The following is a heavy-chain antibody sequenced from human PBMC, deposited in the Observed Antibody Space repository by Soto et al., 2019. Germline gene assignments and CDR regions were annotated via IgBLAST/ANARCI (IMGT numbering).Heavy chain of an antibody. CDR1: GFTFTTYA. V-gene: IGHV3-23*01. Sequence: PGGSLRLSCAASGFTFTTYAMNWVRQAPGKGLEWVSLISGSGLSTYYADSVKGRFTISRDNSKNTLYLQMNDLRAEDTAVYYCAKDQGFGNLGAEYFHHWGQGSRVTVSS. J-gene: IGHJ1*01. CDR3: AKDQGFGNLGAEYFHH. CDR2: ISGSGLST. D-gene: IGHD3-10*01.